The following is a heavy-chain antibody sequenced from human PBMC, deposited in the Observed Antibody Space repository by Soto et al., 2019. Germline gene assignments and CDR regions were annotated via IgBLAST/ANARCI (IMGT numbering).Heavy chain of an antibody. V-gene: IGHV1-69*01. D-gene: IGHD2-15*01. J-gene: IGHJ5*02. CDR2: IIPMFGTA. CDR1: GGTFSRDA. CDR3: ARGVVVVAASQVGWFDP. Sequence: QVQLVQSGAALKKPGSSVKVSCKASGGTFSRDAISWVRQAPGQGLEWMGGIIPMFGTAKYVQKFQGRLTITADESTTTAYMELRSLRSDDTAVYYCARGVVVVAASQVGWFDPWGQGTLVTVSS.